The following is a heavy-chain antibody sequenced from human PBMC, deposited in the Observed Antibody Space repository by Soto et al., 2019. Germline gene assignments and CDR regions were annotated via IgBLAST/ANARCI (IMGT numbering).Heavy chain of an antibody. J-gene: IGHJ4*02. CDR3: SSLITLPTMTIVDS. V-gene: IGHV4-31*03. CDR1: RASIASGGYY. D-gene: IGHD1-1*01. Sequence: QAQLQESVPGLVQPSQTLFLTCTVSRASIASGGYYWSWIRQHPGKGLEWVGTIFYTGSTFYNPSLGSRLTMSRDPPKSQFFPKLPSAAAADTGLYFCSSLITLPTMTIVDSWGQGILVSVSS. CDR2: IFYTGST.